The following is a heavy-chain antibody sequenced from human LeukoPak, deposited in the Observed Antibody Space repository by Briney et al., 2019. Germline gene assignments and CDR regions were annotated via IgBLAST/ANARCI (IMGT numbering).Heavy chain of an antibody. V-gene: IGHV3-9*01. CDR1: GFTFDDYA. J-gene: IGHJ4*02. CDR3: AKGHSSGYHLFDY. Sequence: GGSLRLSCAASGFTFDDYAMHWVRQAPGKGLEWVSGISWNGGSTGYADSVKGRFTISRDNAKNSLYLQMNSLRAEDTALYYCAKGHSSGYHLFDYWGQGILVTVSS. D-gene: IGHD6-19*01. CDR2: ISWNGGST.